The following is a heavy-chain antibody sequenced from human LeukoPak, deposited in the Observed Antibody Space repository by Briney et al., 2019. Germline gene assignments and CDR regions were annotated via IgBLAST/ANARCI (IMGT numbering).Heavy chain of an antibody. CDR2: IYNSGST. CDR3: AGGRWNDLYFDY. D-gene: IGHD1-1*01. Sequence: SETLSLTCTVSVGSISNYYWSWIRQPPGKGLEWIGYIYNSGSTKYNPSLKSRVTISVDTSKNQFSLKLRPVTAADTAFYYCAGGRWNDLYFDYWGQGALVTVSS. V-gene: IGHV4-59*01. CDR1: VGSISNYY. J-gene: IGHJ4*02.